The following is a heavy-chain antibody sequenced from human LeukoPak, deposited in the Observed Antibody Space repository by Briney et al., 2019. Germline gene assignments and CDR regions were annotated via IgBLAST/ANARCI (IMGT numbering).Heavy chain of an antibody. CDR3: ANHILGYCSGGSCANFDH. V-gene: IGHV3-23*01. J-gene: IGHJ4*02. D-gene: IGHD2-15*01. Sequence: PGGSLRLSCAASGFTFSSYAMSWLRQAPGKGLEWVSSISGSGGSTYYADSVKGRFTISRNNSKNTLYLQMNSLRAEDTAVYYCANHILGYCSGGSCANFDHWGQGTLVTVSS. CDR2: ISGSGGST. CDR1: GFTFSSYA.